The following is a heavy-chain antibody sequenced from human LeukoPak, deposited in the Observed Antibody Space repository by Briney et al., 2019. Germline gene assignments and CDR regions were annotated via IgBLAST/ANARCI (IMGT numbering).Heavy chain of an antibody. V-gene: IGHV1-2*06. CDR3: AREGIYGDYGGWDEFDI. CDR1: GCTFTGYY. J-gene: IGHJ3*02. Sequence: ASVKVSCKATGCTFTGYYMHWVRQAPGQWLEWMGRINPNSGDTNYAQKFQGRVTMTRDTSISTAYMELSRLTSDDTAVYFCAREGIYGDYGGWDEFDIWGQGTMVTVSS. D-gene: IGHD4-17*01. CDR2: INPNSGDT.